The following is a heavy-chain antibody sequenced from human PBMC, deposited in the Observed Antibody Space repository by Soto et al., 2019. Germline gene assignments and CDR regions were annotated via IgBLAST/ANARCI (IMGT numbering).Heavy chain of an antibody. Sequence: QVQLQESGPGLVKPSQTLSLTCTVSGGSISSGDYYWSWIRQPPGKGLEWIGYIYHSGSTYYNPFLKSRVTRSVDTSKNQFSLKLSSVTAADTAVYYWARERPDGARLDPWGQGTLVTVSS. CDR2: IYHSGST. D-gene: IGHD6-6*01. J-gene: IGHJ5*02. CDR3: ARERPDGARLDP. CDR1: GGSISSGDYY. V-gene: IGHV4-30-4*01.